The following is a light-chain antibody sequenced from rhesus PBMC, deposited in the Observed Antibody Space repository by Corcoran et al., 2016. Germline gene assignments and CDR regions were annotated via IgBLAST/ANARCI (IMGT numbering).Light chain of an antibody. V-gene: IGKV1-22*01. Sequence: DIQMTQSPSSLSAPEGDTVTITCRASQGISSWLAWYQQKPGKAPKLLIYKASSLQSGVPSRFSGRGSGTVFTLTISSLQSEDFATYYCQQYSSRPLTFGGGTKVEIK. CDR1: QGISSW. CDR2: KAS. CDR3: QQYSSRPLT. J-gene: IGKJ4*01.